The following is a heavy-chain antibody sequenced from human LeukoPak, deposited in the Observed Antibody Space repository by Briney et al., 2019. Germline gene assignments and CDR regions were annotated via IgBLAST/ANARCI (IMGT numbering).Heavy chain of an antibody. Sequence: SGPTLLNPTPTLTLTCTLSGFSLSTSGMRVSWIRQPPGKALEWLARIDWDDDKFYSTSLKTRLTISKDTSKNQVVLTMTNMDPVDTATYYCARMRGDTLGMDVWGKGTTVTVSS. D-gene: IGHD2-2*02. J-gene: IGHJ6*03. CDR2: IDWDDDK. CDR1: GFSLSTSGMR. CDR3: ARMRGDTLGMDV. V-gene: IGHV2-70*04.